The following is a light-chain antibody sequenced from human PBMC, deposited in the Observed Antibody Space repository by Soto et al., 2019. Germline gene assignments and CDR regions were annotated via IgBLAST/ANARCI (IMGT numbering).Light chain of an antibody. Sequence: EIVLTQSPATLSLSPGERATLSCRASQSVSSYLAWYQQKPGQAPRLLIYDASNRATGIPARFSGSGSGTDFNLTISSLEPDDFAVYYCQQRSNWPGTFGPGTKVDIK. CDR1: QSVSSY. CDR3: QQRSNWPGT. J-gene: IGKJ3*01. CDR2: DAS. V-gene: IGKV3-11*01.